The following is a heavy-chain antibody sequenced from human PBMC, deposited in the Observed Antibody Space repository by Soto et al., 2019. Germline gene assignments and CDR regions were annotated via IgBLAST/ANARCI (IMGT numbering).Heavy chain of an antibody. CDR2: INPDTGGT. J-gene: IGHJ4*02. CDR1: GYTFNAYY. D-gene: IGHD6-13*01. Sequence: QVRLLQSGAEVKKSGASVKVSCKASGYTFNAYYIHWMRQARGQGLEWMGWINPDTGGTDYAQKFQGWVTMTRDTSITTAYMELASLKFDDTAVYYCARAIARDGSSWYRGGYDSWGQGTLVTVS. V-gene: IGHV1-2*04. CDR3: ARAIARDGSSWYRGGYDS.